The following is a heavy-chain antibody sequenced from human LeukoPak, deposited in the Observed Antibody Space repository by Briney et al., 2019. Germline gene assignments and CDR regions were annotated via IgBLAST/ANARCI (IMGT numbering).Heavy chain of an antibody. D-gene: IGHD1-1*01. Sequence: GGSLRLSCAASGFTVSSNYMSWVRQAPGKGLEWVSVIYSGDITYYADSVKGRFTISRDNSKNTLYLQMNSLRAEDTAVYYCAKDVLNWNDLLAFDIWGQGTMVTVSS. J-gene: IGHJ3*02. CDR1: GFTVSSNY. CDR2: IYSGDIT. CDR3: AKDVLNWNDLLAFDI. V-gene: IGHV3-53*01.